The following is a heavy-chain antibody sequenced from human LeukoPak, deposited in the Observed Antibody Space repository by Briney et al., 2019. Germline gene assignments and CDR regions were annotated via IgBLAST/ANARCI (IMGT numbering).Heavy chain of an antibody. D-gene: IGHD2-2*01. CDR1: GVSVSDGRYY. V-gene: IGHV4-31*03. Sequence: SQTLSLTCNVSGVSVSDGRYYWTWIRQHPGKGLEWIGYKYYSGRSNYNPSLQSRLTNSIDTSKNQFYLQLSSVTAADTATYYCATPYCSGISCLDVFNMWGQGTRVTVS. CDR3: ATPYCSGISCLDVFNM. CDR2: KYYSGRS. J-gene: IGHJ3*02.